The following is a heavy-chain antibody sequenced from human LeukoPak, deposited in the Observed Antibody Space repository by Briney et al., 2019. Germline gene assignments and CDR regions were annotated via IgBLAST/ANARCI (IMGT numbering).Heavy chain of an antibody. CDR1: GFTFSSYW. J-gene: IGHJ5*02. CDR3: ARLHDYGDLRVWSDP. CDR2: IKEDGSQR. V-gene: IGHV3-7*01. Sequence: QPGGSLRLSCAVSGFTFSSYWMSWVRQAPGKGLEWVANIKEDGSQRSYVDSVKGRFTISRDNAKNSLYLQMNSPRAEDTAIYRCARLHDYGDLRVWSDPWGQGTLVTVSS. D-gene: IGHD4-17*01.